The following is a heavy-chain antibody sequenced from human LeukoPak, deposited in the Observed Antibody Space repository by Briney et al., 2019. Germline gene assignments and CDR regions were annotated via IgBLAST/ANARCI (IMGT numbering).Heavy chain of an antibody. CDR3: AREIPYYYDSSGQPIDY. D-gene: IGHD3-22*01. CDR1: GFTFSSYS. J-gene: IGHJ4*02. CDR2: ISSSSSYI. Sequence: PGGSLRLSCAASGFTFSSYSMNWVRQAPGKGPEWVSSISSSSSYIYYADSVKGRFTISRDNAKNSLYLQMNSLRAEDTAVYYCAREIPYYYDSSGQPIDYWGQGTLVTVSS. V-gene: IGHV3-21*01.